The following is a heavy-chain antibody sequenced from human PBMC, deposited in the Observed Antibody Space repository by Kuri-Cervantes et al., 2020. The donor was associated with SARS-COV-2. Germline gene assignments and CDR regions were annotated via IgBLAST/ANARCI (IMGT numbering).Heavy chain of an antibody. V-gene: IGHV4-34*01. CDR3: ARLAGYYYDSSGYQVDY. CDR1: GGSFSGYY. J-gene: IGHJ4*02. CDR2: INHSGST. D-gene: IGHD3-22*01. Sequence: SQTLSLTCAVYGGSFSGYYWSWIRQPPGKGLEWIGEINHSGSTNYNPSLKSRVTISVDTSKNQFSLKLSSVTAADTAVYYCARLAGYYYDSSGYQVDYWGQGTLVTVSS.